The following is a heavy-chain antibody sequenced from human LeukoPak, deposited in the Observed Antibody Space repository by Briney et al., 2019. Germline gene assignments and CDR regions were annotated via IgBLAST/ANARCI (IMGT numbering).Heavy chain of an antibody. J-gene: IGHJ3*01. CDR1: GFTFDDYG. D-gene: IGHD4-17*01. V-gene: IGHV3-20*04. CDR2: INWNGGST. Sequence: GGSLRLSCAASGFTFDDYGMSWVRQAPGKGLEWVSGINWNGGSTGYADSVKGRFTISRDNSKNTLYLQMNSLRAEDTAVYYCAKDLLATVTHPPVPWGRGTMVTVSS. CDR3: AKDLLATVTHPPVP.